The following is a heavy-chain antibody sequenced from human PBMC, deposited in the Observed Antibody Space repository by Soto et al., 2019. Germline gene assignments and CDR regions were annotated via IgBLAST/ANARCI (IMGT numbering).Heavy chain of an antibody. CDR1: GYTFTSYY. J-gene: IGHJ5*02. CDR2: INPSCGST. V-gene: IGHV1-46*01. Sequence: ASVKVSCKASGYTFTSYYMHWVRQAPGQGLEWMGIINPSCGSTSYAQKFQGRVTMTRDTSTSTVYMELSSLRSEDTAVYYCARDLHVDTAMIWFDPWGQGTLVTVSS. D-gene: IGHD5-18*01. CDR3: ARDLHVDTAMIWFDP.